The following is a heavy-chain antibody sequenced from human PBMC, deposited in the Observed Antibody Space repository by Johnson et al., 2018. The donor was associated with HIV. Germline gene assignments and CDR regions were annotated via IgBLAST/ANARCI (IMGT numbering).Heavy chain of an antibody. CDR3: ARAQLLADDAFNK. CDR1: GFTISTFW. V-gene: IGHV3-74*02. Sequence: VQLVESGGALVQPGGSLRLSCEVSGFTISTFWLHWVRQVPGKGLLWVSRISGDGSSVSYAHSVKGRFTISRYNAKNTLYLQLNNLRVEDTAIYYCARAQLLADDAFNKWGQGTMVTVSS. D-gene: IGHD6-6*01. J-gene: IGHJ3*02. CDR2: ISGDGSSV.